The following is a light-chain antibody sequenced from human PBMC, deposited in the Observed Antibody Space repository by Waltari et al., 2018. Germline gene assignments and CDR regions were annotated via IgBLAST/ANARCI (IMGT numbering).Light chain of an antibody. CDR1: SSDDGGYHS. CDR2: EVR. J-gene: IGLJ2*01. V-gene: IGLV2-8*01. CDR3: SSYAGINFVV. Sequence: QSALTHPPSASGSPGQPVTPSCPATSSDDGGYHSVPCYQHHPGTAPKRTIYEVRKRPSGVPDRFSGSKSGNTASLTVSGLQAEDEADYYCSSYAGINFVVFGGGTKLTVL.